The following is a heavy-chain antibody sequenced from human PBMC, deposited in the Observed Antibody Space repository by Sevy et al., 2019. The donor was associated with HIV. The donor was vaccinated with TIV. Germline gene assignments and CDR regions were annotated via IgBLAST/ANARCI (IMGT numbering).Heavy chain of an antibody. CDR2: IYSGGST. J-gene: IGHJ4*02. CDR3: VRGGTGYSYGYY. Sequence: GGSLRLSCAVSGLTVSNNYMSWVRQAPGKGLEWVSVIYSGGSTDYADSAKGRFTISRDNFKNTLYLQMNSLRAEDTAVYHCVRGGTGYSYGYYWGEGTLVTVSS. V-gene: IGHV3-53*01. D-gene: IGHD5-18*01. CDR1: GLTVSNNY.